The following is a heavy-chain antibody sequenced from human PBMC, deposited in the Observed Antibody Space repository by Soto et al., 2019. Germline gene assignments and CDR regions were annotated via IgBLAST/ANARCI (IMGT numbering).Heavy chain of an antibody. CDR3: GRVFLRGSGIYYTNWYYYNYGMDV. Sequence: TETLSLTCPVSGVSVSSYYWSRIRHPPGKGLEWIGDIYCSGSTDYNPSLKSRVTISVDAAQNQFALQPSSVTAADAAAYHSGRVFLRGSGIYYTNWYYYNYGMDVWGQGTTVT. J-gene: IGHJ6*02. V-gene: IGHV4-59*02. D-gene: IGHD3-10*01. CDR2: IYCSGST. CDR1: GVSVSSYY.